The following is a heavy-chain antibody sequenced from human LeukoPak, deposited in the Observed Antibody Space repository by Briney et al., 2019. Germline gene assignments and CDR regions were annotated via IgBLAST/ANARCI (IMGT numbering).Heavy chain of an antibody. CDR1: GFTFSTYA. CDR2: VNGNGGST. Sequence: GGSLRLSCTASGFTFSTYAMSWVRQAPGKGLEWVSGVNGNGGSTSYADSVKGRFTIFRDNSKNTVYLQMNSLRVEDTAVYYCAKSLYGGCDYWGQGTVVTVSS. CDR3: AKSLYGGCDY. V-gene: IGHV3-23*01. D-gene: IGHD3-16*02. J-gene: IGHJ4*02.